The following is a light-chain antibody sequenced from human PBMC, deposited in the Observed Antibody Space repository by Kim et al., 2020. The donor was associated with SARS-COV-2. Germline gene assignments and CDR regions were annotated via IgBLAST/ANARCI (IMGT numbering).Light chain of an antibody. V-gene: IGLV2-14*03. CDR1: HSYLGTYNY. J-gene: IGLJ2*01. CDR3: SSYASGGIL. CDR2: DVT. Sequence: PGPSITITCTGTHSYLGTYNYVSWYQQNPGKAPKLMIYDVTNRPSGVSDRFSGSKSGNTASLTISGLQAEDEADYYCSSYASGGILFGGGTKLTVL.